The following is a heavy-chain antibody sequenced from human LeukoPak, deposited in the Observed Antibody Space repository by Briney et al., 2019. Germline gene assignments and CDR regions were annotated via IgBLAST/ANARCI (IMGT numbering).Heavy chain of an antibody. J-gene: IGHJ6*03. CDR3: ARHVRDRCQLWPRTCYYMDV. D-gene: IGHD5-18*01. Sequence: PSETLSLTCTVSGGSISSYYWSWIRQPAGKGLEWIGRIYTSGSTNYNPSLKSRVTMSVDTSKNQFSLKLSSVTAADTAVYYCARHVRDRCQLWPRTCYYMDVWGKGTTVTISS. CDR2: IYTSGST. V-gene: IGHV4-4*07. CDR1: GGSISSYY.